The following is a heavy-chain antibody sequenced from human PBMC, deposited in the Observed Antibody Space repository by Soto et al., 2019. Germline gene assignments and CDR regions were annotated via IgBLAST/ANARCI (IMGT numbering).Heavy chain of an antibody. CDR1: RFTFSGYS. D-gene: IGHD3-3*02. CDR3: AKSYGDTWKHYYFDY. Sequence: EVQLLESGGGLVQPGGSLRLSCAASRFTFSGYSMSWVRQAPGKGLEWVSGISGSGGSTYYADSVKGPFTISRDNSESTLFLQLNSLRAEHTDLYYCAKSYGDTWKHYYFDYWGQGTLVTVSS. J-gene: IGHJ4*02. V-gene: IGHV3-23*01. CDR2: ISGSGGST.